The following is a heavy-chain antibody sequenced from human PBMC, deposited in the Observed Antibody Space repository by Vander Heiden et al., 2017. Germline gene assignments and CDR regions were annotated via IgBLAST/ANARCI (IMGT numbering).Heavy chain of an antibody. Sequence: QVQLVQSGAEVKKPGSSVKVSCKASGGTFRSYAISWVRQAPGQVLEWMGGIIPIFGTANYAQKFQGRVTITADESTSTAYMEMSSLRSEDTAVYYCARAITIGGGVIPGWFDPWGQGTLVTVSS. J-gene: IGHJ5*02. CDR3: ARAITIGGGVIPGWFDP. CDR2: IIPIFGTA. D-gene: IGHD3-3*01. V-gene: IGHV1-69*01. CDR1: GGTFRSYA.